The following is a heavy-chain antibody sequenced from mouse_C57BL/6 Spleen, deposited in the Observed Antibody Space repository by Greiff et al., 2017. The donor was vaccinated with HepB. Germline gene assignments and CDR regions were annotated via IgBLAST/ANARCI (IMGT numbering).Heavy chain of an antibody. CDR2: ISSGGDYI. Sequence: DVKLQESGEGLVKPGGSLKLSCAASGFTFSSYAMSWVRQTPEKRLEWVAYISSGGDYIYYADTVKGRFTISRDNARNTLYLQMSSLKSEDTAMYYCTRGGNDAMDYWGQGTSVTVSS. CDR1: GFTFSSYA. CDR3: TRGGNDAMDY. J-gene: IGHJ4*01. V-gene: IGHV5-9-1*02. D-gene: IGHD1-1*02.